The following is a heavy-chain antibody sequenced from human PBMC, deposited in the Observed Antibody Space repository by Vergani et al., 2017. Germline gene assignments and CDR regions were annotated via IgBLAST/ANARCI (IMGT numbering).Heavy chain of an antibody. CDR1: GDSIISRSYY. V-gene: IGHV4-39*01. J-gene: IGHJ2*01. CDR2: IYNSGNG. D-gene: IGHD3-16*01. Sequence: QMQLQESCPGLVKASETLSLTCTVSGDSIISRSYYLGWLRQPPGKGLEWIGSIYNSGNGDSSSSLKSRVTISADTSKNQFSLRLTSVTAADTAVYYCASGKYYSDSTSHFRGRYFDVWGRGTLVTVPS. CDR3: ASGKYYSDSTSHFRGRYFDV.